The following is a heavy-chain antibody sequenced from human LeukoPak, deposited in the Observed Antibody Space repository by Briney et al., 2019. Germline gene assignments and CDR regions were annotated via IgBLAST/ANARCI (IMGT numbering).Heavy chain of an antibody. D-gene: IGHD2-8*01. CDR1: GGSISSGGYY. CDR2: IYYSGTT. V-gene: IGHV4-31*03. Sequence: SETLSLTCTVSGGSISSGGYYWTWIRQHPEKGLEWIGYIYYSGTTYYNPSLKSRVTMSVDTSKNQFSLKLSSVTAADTAVYYCARDGQWLDYMDVWGKGTTVTVSS. J-gene: IGHJ6*03. CDR3: ARDGQWLDYMDV.